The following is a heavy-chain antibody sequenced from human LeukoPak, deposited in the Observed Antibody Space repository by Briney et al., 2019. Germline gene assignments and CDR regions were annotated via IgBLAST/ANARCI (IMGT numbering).Heavy chain of an antibody. CDR3: AREGARWEPSFSAFDI. CDR1: GGSISSYY. V-gene: IGHV4-4*07. D-gene: IGHD1-26*01. Sequence: SETLSLTCTVSGGSISSYYWSWIRQPAGKGLEWIGRIHTSGSTNYNPSLKSRVTISVDTSKNQFSLKLSSVTAADTAVYYCAREGARWEPSFSAFDIWGQGTMVTVSS. CDR2: IHTSGST. J-gene: IGHJ3*02.